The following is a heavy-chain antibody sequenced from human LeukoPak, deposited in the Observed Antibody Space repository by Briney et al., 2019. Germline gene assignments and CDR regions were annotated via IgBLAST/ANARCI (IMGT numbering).Heavy chain of an antibody. CDR2: IYYSGST. CDR3: ATYYDSSGFDY. V-gene: IGHV4-31*03. Sequence: SQTLSLTCTVSGGSISSGGYYWSWIRQHPGKGLEWIGYIYYSGSTYYNPSLKSRVTISVDTSKNQFSLKLSSVTAAHTAVYYCATYYDSSGFDYWGQGTLVTVSS. CDR1: GGSISSGGYY. J-gene: IGHJ4*02. D-gene: IGHD3-22*01.